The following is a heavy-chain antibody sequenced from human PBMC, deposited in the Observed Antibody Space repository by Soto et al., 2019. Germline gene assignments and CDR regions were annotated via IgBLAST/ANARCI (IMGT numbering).Heavy chain of an antibody. Sequence: SETLSLTCTVSGGSISSGDYYWSWIRQPPGKGLEWIGSIYYSGTAYYGPSLKSRLAIDVDTSKNQFSLRLSSVTAADTAVYYCATRSGDYVGWFDPWGQGTRVTVSS. D-gene: IGHD4-17*01. CDR2: IYYSGTA. V-gene: IGHV4-39*01. J-gene: IGHJ5*02. CDR1: GGSISSGDYY. CDR3: ATRSGDYVGWFDP.